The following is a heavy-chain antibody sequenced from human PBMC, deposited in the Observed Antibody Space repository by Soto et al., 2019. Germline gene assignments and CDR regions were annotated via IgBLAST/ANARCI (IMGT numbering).Heavy chain of an antibody. CDR3: RRDWDYPVL. CDR2: VRSKADGGTT. J-gene: IGHJ4*02. V-gene: IGHV3-15*01. CDR1: GFTFANAW. D-gene: IGHD1-7*01. Sequence: GGSLRLSXAASGFTFANAWMSWVRQAPGKGLEWVGRVRSKADGGTTDYAAPVKGRFTISRDDSENTLYLQMNSLKIDDTAVYYCRRDWDYPVLWGQGTLVTVSS.